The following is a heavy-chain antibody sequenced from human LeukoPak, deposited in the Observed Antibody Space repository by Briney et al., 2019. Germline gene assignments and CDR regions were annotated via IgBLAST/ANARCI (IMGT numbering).Heavy chain of an antibody. CDR3: ARAITMVRGVFDAYSDY. D-gene: IGHD3-10*01. CDR2: ISSNGGST. J-gene: IGHJ4*02. CDR1: GFTFSSYA. Sequence: GGSLRLSCAASGFTFSSYAMHWVRQAPGKGLEYVSAISSNGGSTYYANSVKGRFTISRDNSKNTLYLQMGSLRAEDMAVYYCARAITMVRGVFDAYSDYWGQGTLVTVSS. V-gene: IGHV3-64*01.